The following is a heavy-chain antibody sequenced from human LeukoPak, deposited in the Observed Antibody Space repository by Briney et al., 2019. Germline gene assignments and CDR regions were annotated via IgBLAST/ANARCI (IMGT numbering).Heavy chain of an antibody. Sequence: PGGSLRLSCAASGFTFDDYGMSWVRQAPGKGLECVSLISEDGGDTWYADSVKGRFTISRDNSKNSLYLQMNSLRAEDTAFYYCAKDKTRGPGDYWGQGTLVTVSS. CDR3: AKDKTRGPGDY. J-gene: IGHJ4*02. CDR1: GFTFDDYG. D-gene: IGHD1-14*01. V-gene: IGHV3-43*02. CDR2: ISEDGGDT.